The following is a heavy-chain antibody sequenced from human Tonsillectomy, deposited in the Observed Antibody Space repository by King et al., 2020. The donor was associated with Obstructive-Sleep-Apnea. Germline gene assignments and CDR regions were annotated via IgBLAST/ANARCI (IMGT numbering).Heavy chain of an antibody. CDR2: IKQDGSEK. CDR1: GFTFSSYC. J-gene: IGHJ4*02. V-gene: IGHV3-7*01. D-gene: IGHD6-19*01. Sequence: VQLVESGGGLVQPGGSLRLSCAASGFTFSSYCMSWVRQAPGKGLEWVANIKQDGSEKYYVDSMKGRFTISRDNAKNSMFLQMNSLKAEDTAVYYCARESVYSSGWSSGGFDYWGQGTLVTVSS. CDR3: ARESVYSSGWSSGGFDY.